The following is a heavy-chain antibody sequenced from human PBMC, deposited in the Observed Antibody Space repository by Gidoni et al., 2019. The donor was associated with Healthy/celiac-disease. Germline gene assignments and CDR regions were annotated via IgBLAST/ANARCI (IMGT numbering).Heavy chain of an antibody. CDR2: IIPIFGTA. Sequence: QVQLVQSGAEVKKPGSSVKVSCKASGGTFSSYAISWVRQAPGQGLEWMGGIIPIFGTANYAQKCQGRVTITADKSTSTAYMELSSLRSEDTAVYYCARVYCSGGSCYSGEYYYYMDVWGKGTTVTVSS. D-gene: IGHD2-15*01. V-gene: IGHV1-69*06. J-gene: IGHJ6*03. CDR1: GGTFSSYA. CDR3: ARVYCSGGSCYSGEYYYYMDV.